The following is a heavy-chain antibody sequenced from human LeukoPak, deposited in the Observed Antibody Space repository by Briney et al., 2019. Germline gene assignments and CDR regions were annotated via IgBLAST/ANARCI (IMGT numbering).Heavy chain of an antibody. Sequence: SETLSLTCTVSGGSISSYYWTWIRQPAGKGLEWIGRIYSSGSTNHNPSLKSRVTMSVDTSKNQFSLTLSSVTAADTAVYYCARQISGYGTPNTGYFDLWGRGTLVTVSS. D-gene: IGHD5-12*01. V-gene: IGHV4-4*07. CDR3: ARQISGYGTPNTGYFDL. J-gene: IGHJ2*01. CDR1: GGSISSYY. CDR2: IYSSGST.